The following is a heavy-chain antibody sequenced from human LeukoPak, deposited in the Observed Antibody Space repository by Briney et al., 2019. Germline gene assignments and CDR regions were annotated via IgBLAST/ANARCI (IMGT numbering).Heavy chain of an antibody. CDR2: ISYDRNNQ. J-gene: IGHJ4*02. CDR3: ARGVGYRLDY. CDR1: GFTFSNYA. Sequence: GGPLRLSCAASGFTFSNYAMLWVRQAPGKGVDLLAIISYDRNNQYSADSVKGRFTISRDNPKNTLYLQMNSLRSEDTAVYYCARGVGYRLDYWGQGSLVTVSS. V-gene: IGHV3-30-3*01. D-gene: IGHD5-12*01.